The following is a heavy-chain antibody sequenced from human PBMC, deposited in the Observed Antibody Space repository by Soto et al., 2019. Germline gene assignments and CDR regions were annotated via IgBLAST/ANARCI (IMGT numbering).Heavy chain of an antibody. CDR3: ARERTLWFGEAYYHYGMDV. CDR2: IYYSGST. Sequence: SETLSLTCTVSGGSISSYYWSWIRQPPGKGLEWIGYIYYSGSTNYNPSLKSRVTISVDTSKNQFSLKLSSVTAADTAVYYCARERTLWFGEAYYHYGMDVWGQGTTVTVSS. D-gene: IGHD3-10*01. J-gene: IGHJ6*02. V-gene: IGHV4-59*01. CDR1: GGSISSYY.